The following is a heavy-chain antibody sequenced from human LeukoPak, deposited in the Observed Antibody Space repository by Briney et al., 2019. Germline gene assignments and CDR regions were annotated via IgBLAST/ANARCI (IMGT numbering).Heavy chain of an antibody. CDR3: VRDRLRADS. CDR2: IDWSGDST. V-gene: IGHV3-20*04. Sequence: GGSLSLSCAASGFIFDSYDMLWVRQAPGKGLEWVATIDWSGDSTVYADSVKGRFTISRDNARNSLYLQMNSLRAEDTAFYYCVRDRLRADSWGQGTLVTVSS. CDR1: GFIFDSYD. J-gene: IGHJ4*02. D-gene: IGHD6-6*01.